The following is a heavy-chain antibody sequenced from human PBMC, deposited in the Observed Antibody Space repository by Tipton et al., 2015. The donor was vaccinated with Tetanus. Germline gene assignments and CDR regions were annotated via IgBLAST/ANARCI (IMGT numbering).Heavy chain of an antibody. CDR3: ARHQSGYFTPFDY. J-gene: IGHJ4*02. V-gene: IGHV4-39*01. D-gene: IGHD3-3*01. CDR1: GGSISRGGTFY. CDR2: IYESGDT. Sequence: TLSLTCTVSGGSISRGGTFYWGWIRQPPGKGLEWIGSIYESGDTYYIPSLKSRVTISVDTSTNQFSLTLNSMAAADTGVYYCARHQSGYFTPFDYWGRGKLVTVSS.